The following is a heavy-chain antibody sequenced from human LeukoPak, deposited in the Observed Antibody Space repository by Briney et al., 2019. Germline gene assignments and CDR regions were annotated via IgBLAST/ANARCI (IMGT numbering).Heavy chain of an antibody. V-gene: IGHV4-59*01. J-gene: IGHJ4*02. Sequence: SETLSLTCTVSGGSISSCYWSWIRQPPGKGLEWIGYIYYSGSTNYNPSLKSRVTISVDTSKNQFSLKLSSVTAADTAVYYCARDARGRKSSGWYTFFDYWGQGTLVTVSS. D-gene: IGHD6-19*01. CDR1: GGSISSCY. CDR3: ARDARGRKSSGWYTFFDY. CDR2: IYYSGST.